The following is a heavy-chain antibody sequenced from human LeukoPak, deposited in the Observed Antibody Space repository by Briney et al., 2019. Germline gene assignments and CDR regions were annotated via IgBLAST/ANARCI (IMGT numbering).Heavy chain of an antibody. CDR1: GGSISSYY. CDR2: IYYSGST. Sequence: SETLSLTCTVSGGSISSYYWSWIRQPPGKGLEWIGYIYYSGSTRYNPSLKSRVTISVDTSKNQVSLRLRSVTAADTAVYYCARGQLEVAGVFNYWGQGTLVTVSS. CDR3: ARGQLEVAGVFNY. D-gene: IGHD6-13*01. V-gene: IGHV4-59*01. J-gene: IGHJ4*02.